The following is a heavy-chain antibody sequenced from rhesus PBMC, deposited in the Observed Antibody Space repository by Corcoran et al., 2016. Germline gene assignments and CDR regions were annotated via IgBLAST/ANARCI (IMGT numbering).Heavy chain of an antibody. J-gene: IGHJ5-2*02. V-gene: IGHV4-147*01. CDR2: ISGNSETT. CDR3: ARDAISLDV. Sequence: QVQLQESGPGLVKPSETLSLTCAVSGASLYGNYWTWIRQSPGKGLEWIGYISGNSETTSYNPSLGGRVTIPKDTSQNQFSLMLTSVTDADTAVYYCARDAISLDVWGRGVLVTVSS. CDR1: GASLYGNY.